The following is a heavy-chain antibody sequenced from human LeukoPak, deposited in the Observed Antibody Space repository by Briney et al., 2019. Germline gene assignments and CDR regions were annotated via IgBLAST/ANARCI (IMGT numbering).Heavy chain of an antibody. Sequence: GESLKISCKGSGYSFTSYWIGWVRQMPGKGLEWMGIIYPGDSDTRYSPSFQGQVTISADKSISTAYLQWSSLKASDTAMYYCGKVGATSGGGIHHENDAFDIWGQGTMVTVSS. CDR3: GKVGATSGGGIHHENDAFDI. CDR2: IYPGDSDT. V-gene: IGHV5-51*01. CDR1: GYSFTSYW. D-gene: IGHD1-26*01. J-gene: IGHJ3*02.